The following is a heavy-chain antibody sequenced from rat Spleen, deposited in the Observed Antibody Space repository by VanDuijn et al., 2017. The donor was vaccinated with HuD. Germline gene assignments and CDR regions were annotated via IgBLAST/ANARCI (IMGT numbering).Heavy chain of an antibody. CDR1: GLTFSDYD. Sequence: EVQLVESGGGLVHPGRSLKISCAVSGLTFSDYDMAWVRQAPTKGLEWIASISSDGDNTYYRDSVKGRFTISRDNAKNTQYLQMDSLRSEDTATYYCARHGGLRNWFAYWGQGTLVTVSS. CDR2: ISSDGDNT. V-gene: IGHV5S13*01. D-gene: IGHD1-11*01. CDR3: ARHGGLRNWFAY. J-gene: IGHJ3*01.